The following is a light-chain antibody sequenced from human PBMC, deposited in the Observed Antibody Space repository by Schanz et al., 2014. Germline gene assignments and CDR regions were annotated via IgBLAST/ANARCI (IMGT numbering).Light chain of an antibody. V-gene: IGKV3-20*01. Sequence: IVLTQSPGTLSLSPGERAILSCRASQGVSGNYLAWYQEKPGQAPRLLIYGASSRATGIPNRFSGSGSGTDFTLTISRLEPEDFGVYYCQEYGSSRTFGQGTKVEIK. CDR3: QEYGSSRT. J-gene: IGKJ1*01. CDR1: QGVSGNY. CDR2: GAS.